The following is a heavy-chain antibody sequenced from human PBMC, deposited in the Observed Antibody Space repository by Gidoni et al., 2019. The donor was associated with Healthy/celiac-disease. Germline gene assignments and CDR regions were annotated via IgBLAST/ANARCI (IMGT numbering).Heavy chain of an antibody. CDR1: RFTVSSNY. V-gene: IGHV3-66*02. D-gene: IGHD1-26*01. Sequence: EVQLVESGGGLVQPGGSMRLSCAASRFTVSSNYMRWVRQAPGKGLEWVSVIYSGGSTYYADSLKGRFTISRDNSKNTLYLQMNSLRAEDTAVYYCARGVSGSYPYYFDYWGQGTLVTVSS. J-gene: IGHJ4*02. CDR2: IYSGGST. CDR3: ARGVSGSYPYYFDY.